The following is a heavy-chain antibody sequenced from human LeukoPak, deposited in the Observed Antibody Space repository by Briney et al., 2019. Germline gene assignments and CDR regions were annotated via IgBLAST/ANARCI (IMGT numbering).Heavy chain of an antibody. CDR3: ARAVAPADIYDSQFDY. CDR1: GGSISIGGYY. CDR2: IYYSGDT. J-gene: IGHJ4*02. V-gene: IGHV4-31*03. Sequence: SETLSLTCTVSGGSISIGGYYWNWIRQHPGKGLEWIGYIYYSGDTNYNPSLKSRVTISVDTSKNQFSLKLSSVTAADTAVYYCARAVAPADIYDSQFDYWGQGTLVTVSS. D-gene: IGHD2-2*02.